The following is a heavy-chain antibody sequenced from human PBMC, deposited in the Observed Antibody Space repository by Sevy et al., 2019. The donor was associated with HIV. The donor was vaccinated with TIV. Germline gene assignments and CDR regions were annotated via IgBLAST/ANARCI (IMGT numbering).Heavy chain of an antibody. V-gene: IGHV3-64*02. D-gene: IGHD1-26*01. J-gene: IGHJ4*02. Sequence: GGSLRLSCAASGFTFSSYWMSWVRQAPGKGLESVSAISSTGGNTYYIDSVKGRFTISRDNSKNTLYLQMDSLRVEDMAVYYCVRRGTAGSYDYWGQGALVTVSS. CDR1: GFTFSSYW. CDR3: VRRGTAGSYDY. CDR2: ISSTGGNT.